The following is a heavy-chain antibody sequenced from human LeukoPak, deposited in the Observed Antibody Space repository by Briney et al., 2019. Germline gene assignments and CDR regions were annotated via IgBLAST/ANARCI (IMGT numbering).Heavy chain of an antibody. CDR1: GGSIRSYF. CDR3: ARRPAGTSHFDY. D-gene: IGHD2-2*01. V-gene: IGHV4-59*08. CDR2: VYYSGST. J-gene: IGHJ4*02. Sequence: KPSETLSLTCTVSGGSIRSYFWSWIRQPPGKGLEWIGYVYYSGSTNYNPSLKSRGTISVDTSKKQFSLKLSSVTAADTAVYYCARRPAGTSHFDYWGQGTLPTVSS.